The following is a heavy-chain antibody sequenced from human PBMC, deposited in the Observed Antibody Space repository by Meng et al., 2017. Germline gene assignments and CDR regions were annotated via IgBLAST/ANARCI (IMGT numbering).Heavy chain of an antibody. D-gene: IGHD2-15*01. V-gene: IGHV1-46*02. CDR1: CSTFESLG. J-gene: IGHJ4*02. CDR2: SNPSGGSS. Sequence: GPDSKNPAGTVTFLWYASCSTFESLGRSWVRPAPARGLVAVSISNPSGGSSTYAKNFHSRVSMARETSTSTIYMKVSSLETEDTDVYYCAGGGVAAGSPFDYWGQGTLVTVSS. CDR3: AGGGVAAGSPFDY.